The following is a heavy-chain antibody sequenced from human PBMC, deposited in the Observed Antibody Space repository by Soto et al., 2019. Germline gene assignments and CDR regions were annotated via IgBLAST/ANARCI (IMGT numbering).Heavy chain of an antibody. J-gene: IGHJ4*02. D-gene: IGHD3-3*01. CDR3: ARGRVLRFLEWLPSSSY. CDR2: INPNSGGT. Sequence: ASVKVSCKASGYTFTGYYMHWVRQAPGQGLGWMGWINPNSGGTNYAQKFQGRVTMTRDTSISTAYMELSRLRSDDTAVYYCARGRVLRFLEWLPSSSYWGQGTPVTVSS. V-gene: IGHV1-2*02. CDR1: GYTFTGYY.